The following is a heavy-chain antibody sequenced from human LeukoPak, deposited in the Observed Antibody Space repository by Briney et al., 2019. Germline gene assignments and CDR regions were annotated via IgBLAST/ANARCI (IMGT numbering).Heavy chain of an antibody. CDR1: GGSISSYY. Sequence: SETLSLTCTVSGGSISSYYWSWIRQPPGKGLEWIGYTYYSGSTNYNPSLKSRVTISVDTSKNQFSLKLSSVTAADTAVYYCARGGGYDDYFDYWGQGTLVTVSS. CDR3: ARGGGYDDYFDY. D-gene: IGHD5-12*01. J-gene: IGHJ4*02. V-gene: IGHV4-59*08. CDR2: TYYSGST.